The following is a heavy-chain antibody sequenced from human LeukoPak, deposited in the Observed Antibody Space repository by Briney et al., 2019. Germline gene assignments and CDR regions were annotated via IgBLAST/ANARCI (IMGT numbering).Heavy chain of an antibody. CDR3: TRGSLIAGRLVDV. CDR1: GFTFSSCW. J-gene: IGHJ6*02. D-gene: IGHD6-6*01. V-gene: IGHV3-74*01. Sequence: PGGSLRLSCAASGFTFSSCWMHWVRQAPGKGLVWVARINSDGRSTTYADSVKGRFTISRDNAKNTLDLQMNSLRAEDTAVYYCTRGSLIAGRLVDVWGPGTTVTVSS. CDR2: INSDGRST.